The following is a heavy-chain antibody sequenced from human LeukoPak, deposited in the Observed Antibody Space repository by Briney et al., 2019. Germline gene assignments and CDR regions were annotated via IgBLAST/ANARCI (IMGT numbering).Heavy chain of an antibody. Sequence: GGSLRLSCAASGFTVSSNYMSWVRQAPGKGLEWVSVIYSGGSTYYVDSVEGRFIISRDNSKNTLYLQMNSLRAEDTAVYYCAKDVAYYYYMDVWGKGTTVTVSS. D-gene: IGHD2-21*01. CDR3: AKDVAYYYYMDV. CDR2: IYSGGST. J-gene: IGHJ6*03. CDR1: GFTVSSNY. V-gene: IGHV3-53*05.